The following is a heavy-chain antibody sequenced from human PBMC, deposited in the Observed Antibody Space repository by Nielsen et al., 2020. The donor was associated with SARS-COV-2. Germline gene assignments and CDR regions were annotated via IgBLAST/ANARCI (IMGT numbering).Heavy chain of an antibody. CDR3: ARYYYDSSGYSRYFDY. CDR1: GGSISTYY. Sequence: SETLSLTCTVSGGSISTYYWSWIRQPPGKGLEWIGEINHSGSTNYNPSLKSRVTISVDTSKNQFSLKLSSVTAADTAVYYCARYYYDSSGYSRYFDYWGQGTLVTVSS. V-gene: IGHV4-34*01. CDR2: INHSGST. J-gene: IGHJ4*02. D-gene: IGHD3-22*01.